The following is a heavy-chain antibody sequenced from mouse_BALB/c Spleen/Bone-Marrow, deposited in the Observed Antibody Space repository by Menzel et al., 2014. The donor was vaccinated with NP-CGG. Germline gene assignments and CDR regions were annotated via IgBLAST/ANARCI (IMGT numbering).Heavy chain of an antibody. CDR3: ARWGGTPYFDY. CDR1: GYTFTSYL. J-gene: IGHJ2*01. Sequence: EVQLQQSGPELVKPGASVKMSCKASGYTFTSYLIHWVKQKPGQGLEWIGYITPYNDDTKYNEKFKGKATLTSDKSSSTAYMELSSLTSEDSAVYYCARWGGTPYFDYWGQGTTITVSS. CDR2: ITPYNDDT. D-gene: IGHD4-1*01. V-gene: IGHV1-14*01.